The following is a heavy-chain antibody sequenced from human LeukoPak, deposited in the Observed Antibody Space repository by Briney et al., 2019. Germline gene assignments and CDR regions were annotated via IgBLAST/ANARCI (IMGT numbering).Heavy chain of an antibody. Sequence: PGGSLRLSCAASGFTFDDYAMHWVRQAPGKGLEWVSLISGDGGSTYYVESVKGRFTISRDNSKNSLYLQMNSLRTEDTALYYCAKVGYGQLGLFDYWGQGTLVTVSS. CDR3: AKVGYGQLGLFDY. CDR1: GFTFDDYA. V-gene: IGHV3-43*02. J-gene: IGHJ4*02. CDR2: ISGDGGST. D-gene: IGHD5-18*01.